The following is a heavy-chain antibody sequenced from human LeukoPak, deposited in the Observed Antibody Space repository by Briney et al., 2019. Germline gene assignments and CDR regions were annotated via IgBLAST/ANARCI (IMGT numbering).Heavy chain of an antibody. D-gene: IGHD3-10*01. Sequence: SETLSLTCAVYGGSFSGYYWGWIRQPPGKGLEWIGSIYYSGITYHNPSLKSRVTISVDTSNNQFSLKMSSVTAADTAVYFCARHQEGMVRGVLYYMDVWGKGTTVIISS. CDR3: ARHQEGMVRGVLYYMDV. CDR1: GGSFSGYY. J-gene: IGHJ6*03. V-gene: IGHV4-39*01. CDR2: IYYSGIT.